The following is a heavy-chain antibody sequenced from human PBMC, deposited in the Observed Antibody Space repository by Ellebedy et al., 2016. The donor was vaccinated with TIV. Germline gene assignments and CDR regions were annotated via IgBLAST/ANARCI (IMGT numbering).Heavy chain of an antibody. V-gene: IGHV4-34*01. CDR1: GGSFSGYY. D-gene: IGHD6-19*01. J-gene: IGHJ1*01. CDR2: INHSGST. Sequence: SETLSLXXAVYGGSFSGYYWSWIRQPPGKGLEWIGEINHSGSTNYNPSLKSRVTISVDTSKNQFSLKLSSVTAADTAVYYCARGPPSWGWYPRGYFQHWGQGTLVTVSS. CDR3: ARGPPSWGWYPRGYFQH.